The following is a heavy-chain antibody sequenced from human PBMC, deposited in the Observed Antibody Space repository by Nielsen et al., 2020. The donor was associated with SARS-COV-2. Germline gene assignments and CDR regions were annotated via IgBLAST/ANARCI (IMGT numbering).Heavy chain of an antibody. Sequence: SETLSPTCAVSGGSVSSNDWWTWVRQSPGKGLEWIGEVSYSGSTNYNPSLKSRVTLSMDKSKNQFSLRLTSVSAADTADYFCARGDLVVVPSPLLGLGPIFYSFYLDVWGKGTTVIVSS. D-gene: IGHD2-2*02. CDR3: ARGDLVVVPSPLLGLGPIFYSFYLDV. V-gene: IGHV4-4*02. J-gene: IGHJ6*03. CDR2: VSYSGST. CDR1: GGSVSSNDW.